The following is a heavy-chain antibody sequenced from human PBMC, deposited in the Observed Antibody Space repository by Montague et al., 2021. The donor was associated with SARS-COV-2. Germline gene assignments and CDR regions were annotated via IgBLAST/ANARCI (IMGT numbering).Heavy chain of an antibody. CDR3: ARIRRVDDYVWGSYRYAPFDY. CDR2: IDWDDDK. Sequence: PPLVKPTQTLTLTCTFSGFSLSTSGMCLSWIRQPPGKALDWLALIDWDDDKYYSTSLKARLTISKDTSKNQVVLTMTNMDPVDTATYYCARIRRVDDYVWGSYRYAPFDYWGQGTLVTVSS. J-gene: IGHJ4*02. V-gene: IGHV2-70*01. CDR1: GFSLSTSGMC. D-gene: IGHD3-16*02.